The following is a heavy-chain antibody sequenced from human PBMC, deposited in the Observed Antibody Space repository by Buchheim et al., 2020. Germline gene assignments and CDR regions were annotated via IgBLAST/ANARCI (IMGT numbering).Heavy chain of an antibody. CDR2: ISPDGTGK. V-gene: IGHV3-7*03. CDR3: AREDAWQPASND. J-gene: IGHJ4*02. CDR1: GFTFSNSW. Sequence: EVQLVESGGGLVQPGGSLRLSCEASGFTFSNSWMSWVRQAPGKGLEWVANISPDGTGKTYADSVKGRFTIYRENAKTSLFLQVNSLRVEDTAVYYCAREDAWQPASNDWGQGTL. D-gene: IGHD1-14*01.